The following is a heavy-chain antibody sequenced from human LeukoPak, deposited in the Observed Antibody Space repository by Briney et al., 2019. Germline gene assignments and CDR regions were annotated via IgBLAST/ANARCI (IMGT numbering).Heavy chain of an antibody. CDR2: IYYSGST. Sequence: PSETLSLTCAVSGGSVSSGTYYWSWIRQPPGKGLEWIGYIYYSGSTNHNPSLKSRVTVSVDTSKNQCSLKLSSVTTADTAVYYCTRSTNLEAFDIWGQGTMVTVSS. CDR1: GGSVSSGTYY. V-gene: IGHV4-61*01. J-gene: IGHJ3*02. CDR3: TRSTNLEAFDI. D-gene: IGHD2-8*01.